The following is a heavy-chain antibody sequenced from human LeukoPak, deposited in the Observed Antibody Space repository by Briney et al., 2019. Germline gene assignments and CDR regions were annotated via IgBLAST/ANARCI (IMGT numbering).Heavy chain of an antibody. V-gene: IGHV3-7*03. CDR1: AFAFSNYC. Sequence: GGALRLSCEASAFAFSNYCMNWVRHAPGKGPEWVANINEDGSEKYYVDSVRGRFSISRDNAKNSLFLQMNSLRAEDTAVYYCARHYGSRGQGTLVTVSS. D-gene: IGHD3-16*01. CDR2: INEDGSEK. J-gene: IGHJ4*02. CDR3: ARHYGS.